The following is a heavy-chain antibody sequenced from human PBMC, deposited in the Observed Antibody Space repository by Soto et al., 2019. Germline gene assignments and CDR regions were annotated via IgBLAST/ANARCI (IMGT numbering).Heavy chain of an antibody. CDR2: INSDGSST. V-gene: IGHV3-74*01. D-gene: IGHD2-21*01. Sequence: XGSLRLSCAASGFTFSSYWMHWVRQAPGKGLVWVSRINSDGSSTSYADSVKGRFTISRDNAKNTLYLQMNSLRAEDTAVYYCARSIVVVGAWFDPWGQGTLVTV. CDR1: GFTFSSYW. J-gene: IGHJ5*02. CDR3: ARSIVVVGAWFDP.